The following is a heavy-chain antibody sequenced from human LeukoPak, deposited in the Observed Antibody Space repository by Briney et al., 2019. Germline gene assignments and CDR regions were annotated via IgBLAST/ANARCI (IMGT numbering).Heavy chain of an antibody. CDR1: GFTFSSYA. D-gene: IGHD6-13*01. CDR2: ISGSGGST. V-gene: IGHV3-23*01. CDR3: AKDGEQQLISAFDI. J-gene: IGHJ3*02. Sequence: GGSLRLFCAASGFTFSSYAMSWVRQAPGKGLEWVSAISGSGGSTYYAHSVKGRFTISRDNSKNPLYLQMNTLRAEDTALYYCAKDGEQQLISAFDIWGQGTMVTFSS.